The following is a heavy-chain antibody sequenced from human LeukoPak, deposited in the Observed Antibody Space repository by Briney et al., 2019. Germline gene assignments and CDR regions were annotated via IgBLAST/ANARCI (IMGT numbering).Heavy chain of an antibody. V-gene: IGHV4-39*07. D-gene: IGHD5-12*01. J-gene: IGHJ4*02. CDR2: IYYSGST. CDR1: GGSISSSSYY. CDR3: ARDPQRGYSGYDRLYYFDY. Sequence: SETLSLTCTVSGGSISSSSYYWGWIRQPPGKGLEWIGSIYYSGSTYYNPSLKSRVTISVDTSKNQFSLKLSSVTAADTAVYYCARDPQRGYSGYDRLYYFDYWGQGTLVTVSS.